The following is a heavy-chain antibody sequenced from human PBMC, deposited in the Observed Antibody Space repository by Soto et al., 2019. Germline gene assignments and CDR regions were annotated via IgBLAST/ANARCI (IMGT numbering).Heavy chain of an antibody. Sequence: GASVKVSCKASGYTFTSYYMHWVRQAPGQGLEWMGIINPSGGSTSYAQKFQGRVTMTRDTSTSTVYMELSSLRSEDTAVYYCARGRVTIFGVPGGGTKYYYYMDVWGKGTTVTVSS. V-gene: IGHV1-46*03. CDR1: GYTFTSYY. J-gene: IGHJ6*03. D-gene: IGHD3-3*01. CDR3: ARGRVTIFGVPGGGTKYYYYMDV. CDR2: INPSGGST.